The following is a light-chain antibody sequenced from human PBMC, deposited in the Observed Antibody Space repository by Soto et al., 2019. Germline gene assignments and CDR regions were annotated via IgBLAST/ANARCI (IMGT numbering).Light chain of an antibody. Sequence: DIQMTQSPSTLSAPVGDRVTIPCRASQSISSWLAWYQQKPGKAPKLLIYKASSLESGVPSRFSGSGSGTEFTLTISSLQPDDFATYYCQQYNSYSPWTFGQGTKVDIK. CDR2: KAS. J-gene: IGKJ1*01. V-gene: IGKV1-5*03. CDR1: QSISSW. CDR3: QQYNSYSPWT.